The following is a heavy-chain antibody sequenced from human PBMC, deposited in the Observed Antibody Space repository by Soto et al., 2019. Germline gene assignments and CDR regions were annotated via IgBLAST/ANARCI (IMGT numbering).Heavy chain of an antibody. V-gene: IGHV4-30-4*01. CDR1: GGSISSGDYY. D-gene: IGHD2-2*01. Sequence: SETLSLTCTVSGGSISSGDYYWSWIRQPPGKGLEWIGYIYYSGSTYYNPSLKSRVTISIDTSKNQFSLNLSSVTAADTAVYYCARDRLPAADQYWFDPWGQGTLVTVSS. CDR3: ARDRLPAADQYWFDP. CDR2: IYYSGST. J-gene: IGHJ5*02.